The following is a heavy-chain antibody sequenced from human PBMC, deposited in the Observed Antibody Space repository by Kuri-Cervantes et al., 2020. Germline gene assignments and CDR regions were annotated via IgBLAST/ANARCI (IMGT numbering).Heavy chain of an antibody. V-gene: IGHV3-48*04. CDR1: GFTFSSYS. CDR3: ARLRNSPRGGEFDY. D-gene: IGHD3-10*01. Sequence: GGSLRLSCGASGFTFSSYSMNWVRQAPGKGLEWVAYIASSGENIKYADSVKSRFTISRDNTKNSLYLQMHSLRAEDTAIYYCARLRNSPRGGEFDYWGQGTLVTVSS. J-gene: IGHJ4*02. CDR2: IASSGENI.